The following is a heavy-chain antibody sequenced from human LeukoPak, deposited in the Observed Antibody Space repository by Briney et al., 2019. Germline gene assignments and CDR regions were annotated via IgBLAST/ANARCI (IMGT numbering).Heavy chain of an antibody. Sequence: SETLSLTCTVSGGSLSSYYWSWIRQPPGKGLEWIGYIYYSGSTNYNPSLKSRVTISADTSKNQSSLNLSSVTAADTAVYYFARGMVGAGSYNYYYYMDVWGKGTTVTISS. CDR1: GGSLSSYY. J-gene: IGHJ6*03. CDR3: ARGMVGAGSYNYYYYMDV. D-gene: IGHD3-10*01. V-gene: IGHV4-59*08. CDR2: IYYSGST.